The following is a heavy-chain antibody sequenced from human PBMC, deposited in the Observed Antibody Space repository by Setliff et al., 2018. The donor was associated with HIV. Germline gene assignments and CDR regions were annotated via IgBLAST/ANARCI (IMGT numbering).Heavy chain of an antibody. J-gene: IGHJ4*02. D-gene: IGHD3-3*01. CDR1: GYTFTSYY. CDR2: INPSGGST. CDR3: ASSTVTVFGVVPYYFDY. Sequence: GASVKVSCKASGYTFTSYYIHWVRQAPGQGLEWMGIINPSGGSTTYAQKFQGRVTITRDTSASTAYMELSSLRSEDTAVYYCASSTVTVFGVVPYYFDYWGQGTLVTVSS. V-gene: IGHV1-46*01.